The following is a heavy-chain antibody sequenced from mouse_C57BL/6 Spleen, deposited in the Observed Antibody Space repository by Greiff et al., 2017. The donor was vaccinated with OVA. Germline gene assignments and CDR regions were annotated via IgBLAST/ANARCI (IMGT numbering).Heavy chain of an antibody. CDR3: ARTPNYYGSSYGAMDY. D-gene: IGHD1-1*01. V-gene: IGHV1-9*01. CDR1: GYTFTGYW. CDR2: ILPGSGST. Sequence: QVQLQQSGAELMKPGASVKLSCKATGYTFTGYWIEWVKQRPGHGLEWIGEILPGSGSTNYNEKFKGKATFTADTSSNTAYMQLSSLTTEDSAIYYCARTPNYYGSSYGAMDYWGQGTSVTVSS. J-gene: IGHJ4*01.